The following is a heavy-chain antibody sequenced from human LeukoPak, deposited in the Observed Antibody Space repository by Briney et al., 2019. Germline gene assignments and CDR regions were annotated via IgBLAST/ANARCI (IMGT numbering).Heavy chain of an antibody. Sequence: GGSLRLSCAASGFTFNKFALSWVRQAPGKGLEWVSAISINGDGTYYADSVRGRFTISRDNSKNTLYLQMNSLKTEDTAVYYCAKDLLFPRFGSEPWGQGTLVTVSS. CDR3: AKDLLFPRFGSEP. D-gene: IGHD3-10*01. CDR1: GFTFNKFA. CDR2: ISINGDGT. J-gene: IGHJ5*02. V-gene: IGHV3-23*01.